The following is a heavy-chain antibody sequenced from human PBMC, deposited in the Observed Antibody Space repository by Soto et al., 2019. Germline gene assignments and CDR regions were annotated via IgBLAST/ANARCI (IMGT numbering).Heavy chain of an antibody. Sequence: QVQLQESGPGLVKPSQTLSLTCTVSGGSISSGGYYWSWIRQHPGQGLEWIGYIYYSGSTYYNPSLKSRVTISVDTSKNQFSLKLSSVTAADTAVYYCARDPMAARPGGYYYYYMDVWGKGTTVTVSS. J-gene: IGHJ6*03. D-gene: IGHD6-6*01. CDR1: GGSISSGGYY. CDR3: ARDPMAARPGGYYYYYMDV. CDR2: IYYSGST. V-gene: IGHV4-31*03.